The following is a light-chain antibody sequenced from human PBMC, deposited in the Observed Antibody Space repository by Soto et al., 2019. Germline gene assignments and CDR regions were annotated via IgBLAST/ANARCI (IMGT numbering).Light chain of an antibody. J-gene: IGLJ2*01. Sequence: QSALTQPASVSGSPGQSIAISCTGTSSDVVTYKYVSWYQQHPGKAPKLMIYEVSIRPSGVSDRFSGSKSGNTVSLTISGLRPEDEAYYYCCSYAGSTTRVVFGGGTQLTVL. CDR3: CSYAGSTTRVV. CDR1: SSDVVTYKY. V-gene: IGLV2-14*01. CDR2: EVS.